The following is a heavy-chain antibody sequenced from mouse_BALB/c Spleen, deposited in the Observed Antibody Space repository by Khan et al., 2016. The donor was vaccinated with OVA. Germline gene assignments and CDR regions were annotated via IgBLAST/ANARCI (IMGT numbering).Heavy chain of an antibody. CDR1: GYTFTTYW. J-gene: IGHJ2*01. CDR2: INPTSGYT. CDR3: TRDRIDY. V-gene: IGHV1-7*01. Sequence: VQLQQSGAELVKPGASVKMSCKASGYTFTTYWMHWVKQRPGQGLEWIGYINPTSGYTDYNEKFKDRATLSAANSSSTAYMQLSSLTSEDSAVYYCTRDRIDYWGQGTTRTVSS.